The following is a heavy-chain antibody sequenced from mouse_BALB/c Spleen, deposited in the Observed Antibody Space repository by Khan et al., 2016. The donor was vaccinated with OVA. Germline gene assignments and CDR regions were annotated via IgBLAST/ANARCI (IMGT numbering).Heavy chain of an antibody. CDR1: GFTFSNYA. CDR2: ISSGGNI. CDR3: ARDYWFVY. J-gene: IGHJ3*01. Sequence: EVELVESGGGLVKPGGSLKVSCAASGFTFSNYAMSWVRQTAEKRMEWVASISSGGNIYFPDSVKGRFTISRDNVRNIVYLQMSSLRSEDTAMYYCARDYWFVYWGQGTLVTVSA. V-gene: IGHV5-6-5*01.